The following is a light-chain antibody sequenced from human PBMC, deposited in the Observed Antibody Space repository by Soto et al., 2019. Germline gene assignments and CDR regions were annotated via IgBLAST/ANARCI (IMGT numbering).Light chain of an antibody. V-gene: IGLV1-40*01. J-gene: IGLJ2*01. CDR1: SSNIGAGYD. CDR3: QSYDSSLSGPV. CDR2: GDS. Sequence: QSVLTQPPSVSGAPGQRVTISCTGSSSNIGAGYDVHWYQQLPGTAPKVLIYGDSNRPSGVPDRLSGSKSCTSASLAITGLQAEDEADYYCQSYDSSLSGPVFGGGTKVTVL.